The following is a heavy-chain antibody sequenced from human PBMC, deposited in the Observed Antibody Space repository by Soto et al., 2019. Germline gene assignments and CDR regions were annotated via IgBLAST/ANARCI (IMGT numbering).Heavy chain of an antibody. J-gene: IGHJ6*02. D-gene: IGHD3-10*01. CDR1: GFTVSTNY. CDR3: ARVSGNYYGMDV. Sequence: EVQLVETGGGLIQPGGSLRLSCAASGFTVSTNYMNWVRQAPGEGLEWVSVVYSAGATYYADSVKGRFTISRDNSKNTLYLQMNSLTAEDTAVYYCARVSGNYYGMDVWGQGTTVTVSS. CDR2: VYSAGAT. V-gene: IGHV3-53*02.